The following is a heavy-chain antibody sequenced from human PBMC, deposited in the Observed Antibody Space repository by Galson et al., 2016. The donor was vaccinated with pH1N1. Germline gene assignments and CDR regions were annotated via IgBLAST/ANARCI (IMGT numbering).Heavy chain of an antibody. CDR1: GDSFTSYG. D-gene: IGHD3-22*01. J-gene: IGHJ2*01. CDR2: IIPIFNTA. CDR3: AREDYYDTDLSDWYFDL. V-gene: IGHV1-69*13. Sequence: SVKVSCKASGDSFTSYGISWVRQAPGQGLEWMGGIIPIFNTAKYAQNFQGRVTITADESTTTTYMELSSLRSEDTAVYYCAREDYYDTDLSDWYFDLWGRGTLVTVSS.